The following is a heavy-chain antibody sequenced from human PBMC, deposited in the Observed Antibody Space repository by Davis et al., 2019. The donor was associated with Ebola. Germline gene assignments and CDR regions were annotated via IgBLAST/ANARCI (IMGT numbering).Heavy chain of an antibody. CDR1: GFTFSGSA. D-gene: IGHD4-17*01. CDR3: TRRSAEDYGVH. Sequence: PGGSLRLSCAASGFTFSGSAMHWVRQASGKGLEWVGRIRSKANSYATAYAASVKGRFTISRDDSKNTAYLQMNSLKTEDTAVYYCTRRSAEDYGVHWGQGTLVTVSS. V-gene: IGHV3-73*01. J-gene: IGHJ4*02. CDR2: IRSKANSYAT.